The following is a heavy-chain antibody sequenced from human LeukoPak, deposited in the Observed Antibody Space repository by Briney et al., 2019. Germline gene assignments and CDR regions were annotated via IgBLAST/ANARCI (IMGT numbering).Heavy chain of an antibody. D-gene: IGHD3-16*01. CDR2: IYYSGST. CDR3: ARFTPQGYGWGGYNRFDP. Sequence: SETLSLTCTVSGGSISSYYWSWIRQPPGKGLEWIGYIYYSGSTDYNPSLKSRVTISLDTSKNQFSLNLTSVTAADTAVYYCARFTPQGYGWGGYNRFDPWGQGTLVTVSS. V-gene: IGHV4-59*01. J-gene: IGHJ5*02. CDR1: GGSISSYY.